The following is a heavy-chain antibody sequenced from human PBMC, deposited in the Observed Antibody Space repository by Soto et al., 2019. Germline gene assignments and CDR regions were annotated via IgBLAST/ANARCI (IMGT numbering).Heavy chain of an antibody. Sequence: GGSLRLSCAASGFTFSSYSMNWVRQAPGKGLEWVSYISSSSSTIYYADSVKGRFTISRDNAKNSLYLQMNSLRAEDTAVYYCAREPYGDYVWAIFDYWGQGTLVTVSS. V-gene: IGHV3-48*01. CDR1: GFTFSSYS. D-gene: IGHD4-17*01. CDR2: ISSSSSTI. CDR3: AREPYGDYVWAIFDY. J-gene: IGHJ4*02.